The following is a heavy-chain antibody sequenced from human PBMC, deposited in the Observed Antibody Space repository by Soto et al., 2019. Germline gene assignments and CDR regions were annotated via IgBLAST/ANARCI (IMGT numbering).Heavy chain of an antibody. CDR1: GFTFSNYG. CDR3: AKVGPISGSYLNDYSYYGLDV. CDR2: ISYDGSNK. Sequence: GGSLRLSCVASGFTFSNYGMHWVRQAPGKGLEWVAVISYDGSNKYSADSVKGRFTISRDNSNNTLYLQMNSLRAEDTAVYYCAKVGPISGSYLNDYSYYGLDVWGQGTTVTVSS. V-gene: IGHV3-30*18. J-gene: IGHJ6*02. D-gene: IGHD1-26*01.